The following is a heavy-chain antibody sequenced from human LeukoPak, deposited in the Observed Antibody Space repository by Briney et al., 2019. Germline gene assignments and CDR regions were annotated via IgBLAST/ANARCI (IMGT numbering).Heavy chain of an antibody. CDR1: GFTFSSYA. J-gene: IGHJ3*02. CDR2: ISYDGSNK. V-gene: IGHV3-30-3*01. CDR3: AKVQYTSSSVDAFDI. D-gene: IGHD6-6*01. Sequence: PGRSLRLSCAASGFTFSSYAMHWVRQAPGKGLEWVAVISYDGSNKYYADSVKGRFTISRDNSKNTLYLQMNSLRAEDTAVYYCAKVQYTSSSVDAFDIWGRGTMVTVSS.